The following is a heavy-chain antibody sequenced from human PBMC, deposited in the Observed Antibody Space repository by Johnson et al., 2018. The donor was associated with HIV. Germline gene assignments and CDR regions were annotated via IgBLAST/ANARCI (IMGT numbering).Heavy chain of an antibody. Sequence: VQLVESGGGVVQPGRSLRLSCAASGFTFSSNPMHWVRQAPGKGLEWVANIHQDGSEKVYVDSVKGRFTVSRDNASQSLYLQMNSLRVEDTAVYYCARAGGTPFNFWSGYNREGDAFDVWGQGTMVTVSS. J-gene: IGHJ3*01. V-gene: IGHV3-7*01. CDR2: IHQDGSEK. D-gene: IGHD3-3*01. CDR1: GFTFSSNP. CDR3: ARAGGTPFNFWSGYNREGDAFDV.